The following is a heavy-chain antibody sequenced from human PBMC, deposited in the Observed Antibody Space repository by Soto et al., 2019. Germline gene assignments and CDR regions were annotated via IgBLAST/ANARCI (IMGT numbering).Heavy chain of an antibody. CDR1: GGSFSGYY. D-gene: IGHD6-13*01. V-gene: IGHV4-34*01. CDR3: ARANSYSSSWYKKLSFDY. J-gene: IGHJ4*02. Sequence: SETLSLTCAVYGGSFSGYYWSWVRQPPGKGLEWIGEINHSGSTNYNPSLKSRVTISVDTSKNQFSLKLSSVTAADTAVYYCARANSYSSSWYKKLSFDYWGQGTLVTVSS. CDR2: INHSGST.